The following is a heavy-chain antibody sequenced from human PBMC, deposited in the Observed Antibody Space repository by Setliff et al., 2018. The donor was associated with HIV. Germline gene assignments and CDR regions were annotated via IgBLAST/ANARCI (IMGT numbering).Heavy chain of an antibody. CDR2: IIPIFGTA. CDR3: ARSPGYSSGWTPGYYYYMDV. V-gene: IGHV1-69*13. J-gene: IGHJ6*03. D-gene: IGHD6-19*01. Sequence: VASVKVSCKASGGTFSSYAISWVRQAPGQGLEWMGGIIPIFGTANYAQKFQGRVTTTADESTSTAYMELSSLRSEDTAVYYCARSPGYSSGWTPGYYYYMDVWGKGTTVTVSS. CDR1: GGTFSSYA.